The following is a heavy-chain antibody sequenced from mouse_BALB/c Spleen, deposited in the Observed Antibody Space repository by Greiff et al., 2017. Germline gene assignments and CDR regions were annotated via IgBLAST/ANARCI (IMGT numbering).Heavy chain of an antibody. CDR3: TPLPFAY. D-gene: IGHD5-1*01. Sequence: VQLKESGGGLVQPGGSMKLSCVASGFTFSNYWMNWVRQSPEKGLEWVAEIRLKSNNYATHYAESVKGRFTISRDDSKSSVYLQMNNLRAEDTGIYYCTPLPFAYWGQGTLVTVSA. CDR1: GFTFSNYW. J-gene: IGHJ3*01. CDR2: IRLKSNNYAT. V-gene: IGHV6-6*02.